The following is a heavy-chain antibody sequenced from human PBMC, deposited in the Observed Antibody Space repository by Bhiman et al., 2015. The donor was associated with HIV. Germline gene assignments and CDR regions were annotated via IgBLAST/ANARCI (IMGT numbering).Heavy chain of an antibody. CDR2: ISYDGSNK. J-gene: IGHJ4*02. Sequence: QVQLVESGGGVVQPGRSLRLSCAASGFSFSSFAMHWVRQSPGKGLEWVAVISYDGSNKYYADSVKGRFTISRDNSKNMVYLQVNSLRAEDTAVYYCAKEWYNSDCSGGVCQDYWGQGTQVTVSS. CDR3: AKEWYNSDCSGGVCQDY. D-gene: IGHD2-8*02. CDR1: GFSFSSFA. V-gene: IGHV3-30*18.